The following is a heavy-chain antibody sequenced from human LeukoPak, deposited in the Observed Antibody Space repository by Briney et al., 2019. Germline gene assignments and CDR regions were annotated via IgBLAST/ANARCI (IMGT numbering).Heavy chain of an antibody. D-gene: IGHD1-14*01. Sequence: ASVKVSCKASGYTFTGYYMHWVRQAPGQGLEWMGWINPNSGGTNYAQKLQGRVTMTTDTSTSTAYMELRSLRSDDTAVYYCAREEGNRGDAFDIWGQGTMVTVYS. CDR1: GYTFTGYY. J-gene: IGHJ3*02. V-gene: IGHV1-2*02. CDR2: INPNSGGT. CDR3: AREEGNRGDAFDI.